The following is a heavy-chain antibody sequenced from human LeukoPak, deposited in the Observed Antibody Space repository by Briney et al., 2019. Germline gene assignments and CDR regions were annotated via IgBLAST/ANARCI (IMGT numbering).Heavy chain of an antibody. CDR2: IYYSGST. Sequence: SETLSLTCAVSGGSISSGDYYWSWIRQPPGKGLEWIGYIYYSGSTYYNPSLKSRVTISVDTSKNQFSLKLSSVTAADTAVYYCARGNYDYVWGSYRPFDYWGQGTLVTVSS. CDR3: ARGNYDYVWGSYRPFDY. D-gene: IGHD3-16*02. CDR1: GGSISSGDYY. V-gene: IGHV4-30-4*01. J-gene: IGHJ4*02.